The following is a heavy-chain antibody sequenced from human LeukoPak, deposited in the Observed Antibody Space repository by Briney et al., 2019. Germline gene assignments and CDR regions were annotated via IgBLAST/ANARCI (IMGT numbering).Heavy chain of an antibody. D-gene: IGHD2-15*01. CDR1: GGTFSSYA. V-gene: IGHV1-69*05. CDR2: IIPIFGTA. J-gene: IGHJ6*03. Sequence: EASVTVSCKASGGTFSSYAISWVRQAPGQGLEWMGGIIPIFGTANYAQKFQGRVTITTDESTSTAYMELSSLRSEDTAVYYCARVVDHYYYMDVWGKGTTVTVSS. CDR3: ARVVDHYYYMDV.